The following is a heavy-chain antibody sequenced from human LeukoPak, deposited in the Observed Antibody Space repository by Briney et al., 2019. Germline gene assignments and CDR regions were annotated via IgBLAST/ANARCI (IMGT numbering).Heavy chain of an antibody. V-gene: IGHV4-59*01. Sequence: SETLSLTCTVSGGSISSYYWSWIRQPPGKGLERIGYIYYSGSTNYNPSLKSRVTISVDTSKNQFSLKLSSVTAADTAVYYCARGITMIVGGYYFDYWGQGTLVTVSS. CDR2: IYYSGST. CDR3: ARGITMIVGGYYFDY. D-gene: IGHD3-22*01. CDR1: GGSISSYY. J-gene: IGHJ4*02.